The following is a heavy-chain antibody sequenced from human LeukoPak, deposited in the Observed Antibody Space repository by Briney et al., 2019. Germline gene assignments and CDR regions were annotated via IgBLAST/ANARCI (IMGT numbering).Heavy chain of an antibody. CDR2: MNPNSGNT. Sequence: ASVKVSCKASGYTFTSYDIDWVRQATGQGLEGMGWMNPNSGNTGYAQNFQGRVTMTRNTSISTAYMELSSLRSEDTAVYYCARGPIVGATVANFDYWGQGTLVTVSS. J-gene: IGHJ4*02. D-gene: IGHD1-26*01. V-gene: IGHV1-8*01. CDR3: ARGPIVGATVANFDY. CDR1: GYTFTSYD.